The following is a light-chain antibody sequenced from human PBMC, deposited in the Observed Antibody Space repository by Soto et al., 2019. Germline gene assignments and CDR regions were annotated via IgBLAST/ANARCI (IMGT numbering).Light chain of an antibody. Sequence: DIQMTQSPSTLSASVGDRVTITCRASQSISSWLAWYQQKPGKAPKLLIYDASSLESGVPSRFSGSGSGTEFTLTISSLQPDDFATYYCQQYNSPDTFVQGTKLEIK. V-gene: IGKV1-5*01. CDR2: DAS. CDR3: QQYNSPDT. CDR1: QSISSW. J-gene: IGKJ2*01.